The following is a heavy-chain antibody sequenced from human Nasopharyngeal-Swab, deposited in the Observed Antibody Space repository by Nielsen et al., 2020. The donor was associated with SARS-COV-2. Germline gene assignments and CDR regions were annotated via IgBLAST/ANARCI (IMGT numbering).Heavy chain of an antibody. Sequence: GESLKISCAASGFTVSSNYMSWVRQAPGKGPEWVSVIYSGGSTYYADSVKGRFTISRDNSKNTLYLQMNSLRAEDTAVYYCARREQWLVSNYYYYYGMDVWGQGTTVTVSS. V-gene: IGHV3-53*01. J-gene: IGHJ6*02. CDR3: ARREQWLVSNYYYYYGMDV. CDR1: GFTVSSNY. CDR2: IYSGGST. D-gene: IGHD6-19*01.